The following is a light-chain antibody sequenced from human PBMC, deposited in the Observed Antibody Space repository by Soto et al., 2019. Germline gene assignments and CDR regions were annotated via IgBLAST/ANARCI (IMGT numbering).Light chain of an antibody. J-gene: IGLJ2*01. V-gene: IGLV2-14*02. CDR1: SDDVWSHNL. CDR2: EGT. CDR3: AAWDDSLSGVV. Sequence: LTQPASVSGSPGQSITISCFGTSDDVWSHNLVSWYQQHPGKAPRLMIYEGTRRPSGVPDRFSGSTSGTSASLAISGLRSEDEADYYCAAWDDSLSGVVFGGGTKLTVL.